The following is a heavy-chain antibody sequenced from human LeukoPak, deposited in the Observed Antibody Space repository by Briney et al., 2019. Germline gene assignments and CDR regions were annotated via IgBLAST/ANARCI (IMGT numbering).Heavy chain of an antibody. V-gene: IGHV3-43D*03. CDR1: GFTFDDYA. Sequence: PGGSLRLSCAASGFTFDDYAMHWVRQAPGKGLEWVSLISWDGGGTHYADSVKGRFTISRDNSKNSLYLQMNSLRAEDTALYYCARSTLYYYYMDVWGKGTTVTVSS. D-gene: IGHD2-2*01. CDR2: ISWDGGGT. CDR3: ARSTLYYYYMDV. J-gene: IGHJ6*03.